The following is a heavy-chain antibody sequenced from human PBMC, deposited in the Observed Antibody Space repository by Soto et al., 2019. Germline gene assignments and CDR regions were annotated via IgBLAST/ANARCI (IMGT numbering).Heavy chain of an antibody. CDR3: AGLNFWSGYSPRDYGMDV. Sequence: QLQLQESGPGLVKPSETLSLTCTVSGGSISSSSYYWGWIRQPPGKGLEWIGSIYYSGSTYYNPSLKSRVTISVDTSKNQFSLKLSSVTAADTAVYYCAGLNFWSGYSPRDYGMDVWGQGTTVTVSS. D-gene: IGHD3-3*01. J-gene: IGHJ6*02. V-gene: IGHV4-39*01. CDR1: GGSISSSSYY. CDR2: IYYSGST.